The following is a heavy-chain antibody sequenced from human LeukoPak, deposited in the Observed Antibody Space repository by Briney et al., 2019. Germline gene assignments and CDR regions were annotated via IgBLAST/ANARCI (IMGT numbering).Heavy chain of an antibody. J-gene: IGHJ3*02. CDR1: GYTFTVYY. CDR3: ARVKTLRTYYDILTGYYLGVVDAFDI. V-gene: IGHV1-2*02. CDR2: INPNSGGT. Sequence: GASVKVSCKASGYTFTVYYMHWVRQAPGQGLEWMGWINPNSGGTNYAQKFQGRVTMTRDTSISTAYMELSRLRSDDTAVYFCARVKTLRTYYDILTGYYLGVVDAFDIWGQGTMVTVSS. D-gene: IGHD3-9*01.